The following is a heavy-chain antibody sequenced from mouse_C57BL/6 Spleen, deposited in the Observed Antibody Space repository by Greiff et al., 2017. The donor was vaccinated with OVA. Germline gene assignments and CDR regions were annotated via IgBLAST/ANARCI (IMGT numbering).Heavy chain of an antibody. CDR1: GYTFTDYY. CDR2: INPYNGGT. D-gene: IGHD2-4*01. Sequence: EVQLQQSGPVLVKPGASVKMSCKASGYTFTDYYMNWVKQSHGKSLEWIGVINPYNGGTSYNQKFKGKATLTVDKSSSTAYMELNSLTSEDSAVYYCARGIYDYDYAMDYWGQGTSVTVSS. CDR3: ARGIYDYDYAMDY. V-gene: IGHV1-19*01. J-gene: IGHJ4*01.